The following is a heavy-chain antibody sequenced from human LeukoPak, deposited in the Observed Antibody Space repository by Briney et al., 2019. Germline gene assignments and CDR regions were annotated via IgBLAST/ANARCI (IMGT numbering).Heavy chain of an antibody. CDR1: GFTFSSYG. D-gene: IGHD3-3*01. J-gene: IGHJ4*02. CDR3: AKGLVFTYYDFWSGYYQPPHFDY. V-gene: IGHV3-30*18. CDR2: ISYDGSNK. Sequence: PGGSLRLSCAASGFTFSSYGMSWVRQAPGKGLEWVAVISYDGSNKYYADSVKGRFTISRDNSKNTLYLQMNSLRAEDTAVYYCAKGLVFTYYDFWSGYYQPPHFDYWGQGTLVTVSS.